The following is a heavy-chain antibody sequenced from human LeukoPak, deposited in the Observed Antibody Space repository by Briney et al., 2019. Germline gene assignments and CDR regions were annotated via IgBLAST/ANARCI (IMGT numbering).Heavy chain of an antibody. Sequence: SETLSLTCTVSGGSMSGHWWSWIRQSPGKGLEWIGDIFYSGGTNNNSPLKSRLTMSLDTSKNQFSLKLSSVTAADTAMYYCARRNTADASIDFWGQGILVIASS. CDR1: GGSMSGHW. CDR3: ARRNTADASIDF. CDR2: IFYSGGT. V-gene: IGHV4-59*08. D-gene: IGHD2/OR15-2a*01. J-gene: IGHJ4*02.